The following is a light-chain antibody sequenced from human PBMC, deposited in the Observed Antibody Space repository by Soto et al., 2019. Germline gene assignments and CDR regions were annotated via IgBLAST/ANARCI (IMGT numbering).Light chain of an antibody. CDR3: QQRSKWRT. CDR2: DAP. CDR1: QSVSSY. V-gene: IGKV3-11*01. J-gene: IGKJ1*01. Sequence: EIGLTQSPATLSLSPGERATLSCRASQSVSSYLAWYQQKPGQAPRLLIYDAPKRATGIPARFSGSGFGTDYTLTISSLEPEDFAVYYCQQRSKWRTFGQGTKVEIK.